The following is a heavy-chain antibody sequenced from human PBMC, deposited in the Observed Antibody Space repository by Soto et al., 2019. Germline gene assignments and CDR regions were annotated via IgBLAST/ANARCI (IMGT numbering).Heavy chain of an antibody. CDR2: INHSGST. Sequence: SETLSLTCAVYGGSFSGYYWSWIRQPPGKGLEWIGEINHSGSTNYNPSLKSRVTISVDTSKNQFSLKLSSVTAADTAVYYCARGPRYSYGQKMIRWFDPWGQGTLVTVSS. CDR3: ARGPRYSYGQKMIRWFDP. V-gene: IGHV4-34*01. CDR1: GGSFSGYY. D-gene: IGHD5-18*01. J-gene: IGHJ5*02.